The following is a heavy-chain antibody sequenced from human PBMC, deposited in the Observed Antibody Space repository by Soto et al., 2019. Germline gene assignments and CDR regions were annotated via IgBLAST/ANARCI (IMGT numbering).Heavy chain of an antibody. D-gene: IGHD2-8*01. CDR3: ARLIGNSWLDH. CDR1: GDSVSRNYVT. CDR2: TYYRSKWYS. J-gene: IGHJ5*02. V-gene: IGHV6-1*01. Sequence: SQTLSLTCVISGDSVSRNYVTWNWIRQSPSRGLEWLGRTYYRSKWYSDYAVSVKSRVTINPDTSENQFSLQLNSVTPEDTAVYYCARLIGNSWLDHWGQGTLVTVSS.